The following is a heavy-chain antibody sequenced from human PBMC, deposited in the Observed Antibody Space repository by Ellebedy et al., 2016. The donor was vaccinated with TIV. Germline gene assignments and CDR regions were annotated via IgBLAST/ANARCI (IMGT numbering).Heavy chain of an antibody. CDR3: ARLQMTTTFNWFDP. CDR2: IKQDGSEK. CDR1: GFTFSSYW. D-gene: IGHD4-17*01. V-gene: IGHV3-7*03. Sequence: GESLKISXAASGFTFSSYWMSCVRQAPGKGLEWVANIKQDGSEKYYVDSVKGRFTISRDNAKNSLCLQMNSLRAEDTAVYYCARLQMTTTFNWFDPWGQGTLVTVSS. J-gene: IGHJ5*02.